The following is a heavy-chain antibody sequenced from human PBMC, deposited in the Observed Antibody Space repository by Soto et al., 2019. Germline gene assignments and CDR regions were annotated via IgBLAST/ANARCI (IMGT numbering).Heavy chain of an antibody. CDR2: IYYSWYT. V-gene: IGHV4-39*01. CDR3: VSGTSFYDVLTGYYVDRWFDP. D-gene: IGHD3-9*01. CDR1: GDSTTSDAYY. J-gene: IGHJ5*02. Sequence: SETLSLTCSVSGDSTTSDAYYWGWIRQPPGKGLEWLGSIYYSWYTYYNPSLKSRVTISVDRSRNQFSLNLRSVTAADTAVYYCVSGTSFYDVLTGYYVDRWFDPWGQGTLVTVSS.